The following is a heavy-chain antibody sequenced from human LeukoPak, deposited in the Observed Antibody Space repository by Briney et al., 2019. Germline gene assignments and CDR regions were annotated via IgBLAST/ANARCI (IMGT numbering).Heavy chain of an antibody. CDR3: ARESGKFDY. CDR1: GLPIGDFA. V-gene: IGHV3-43*02. Sequence: GGSLRLSCVASGLPIGDFALHWVRQSPGQGLEWVSLISGDGVSTFFAASVKGRFSISRDNSQKSLSLEMSNLTTEDTAMYYCARESGKFDYWGQGTLVAVSS. CDR2: ISGDGVST. J-gene: IGHJ4*02.